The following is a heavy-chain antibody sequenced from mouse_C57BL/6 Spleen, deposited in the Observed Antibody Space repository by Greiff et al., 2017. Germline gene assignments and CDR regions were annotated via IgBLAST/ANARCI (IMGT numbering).Heavy chain of an antibody. CDR3: ARGSNYFSYAMDY. V-gene: IGHV1-26*01. CDR1: GYTFTDYY. Sequence: EVQLQQSGPELVKPGASVKISCKASGYTFTDYYMNWVKQSHGKSLEWIGDINPNNGGTSYNQKFKGKATLTVDKSSSTAYMELRSLTSEDSAVYYCARGSNYFSYAMDYWGQGTSVTVSS. CDR2: INPNNGGT. D-gene: IGHD2-5*01. J-gene: IGHJ4*01.